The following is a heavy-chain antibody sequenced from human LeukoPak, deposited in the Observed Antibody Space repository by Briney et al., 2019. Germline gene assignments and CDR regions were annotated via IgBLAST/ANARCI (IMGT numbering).Heavy chain of an antibody. D-gene: IGHD3-10*01. CDR1: GYTFTGYY. V-gene: IGHV1-2*02. Sequence: EASVKVSCKASGYTFTGYYMHWVRQAPGQGLEWMGWINPNSGGTNYAQKFQGRVTMTRDTSISTAYMELSRLRFDDTAVYYCAGILSGRHPEACWGQGTLVTVSS. J-gene: IGHJ4*02. CDR2: INPNSGGT. CDR3: AGILSGRHPEAC.